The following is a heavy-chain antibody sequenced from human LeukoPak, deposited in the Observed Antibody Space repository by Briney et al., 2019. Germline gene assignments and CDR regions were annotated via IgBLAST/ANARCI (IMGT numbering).Heavy chain of an antibody. CDR1: GGSISSYY. CDR3: ARDVSRYCSSTSCYTGDY. Sequence: PSETLSLTCTVSGGSISSYYWSLIRQPAGKGLEWIGRIYTSGSTNYNPSLKSRVTMSVDTSKNQFSLKLSSVTAADTAVYYCARDVSRYCSSTSCYTGDYWGQGTLVTVSS. D-gene: IGHD2-2*02. J-gene: IGHJ4*02. V-gene: IGHV4-4*07. CDR2: IYTSGST.